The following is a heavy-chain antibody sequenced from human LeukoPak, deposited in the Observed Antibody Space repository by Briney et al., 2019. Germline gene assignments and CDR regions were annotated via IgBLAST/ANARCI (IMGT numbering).Heavy chain of an antibody. Sequence: PSETLSLTCTVSGGSISSSSYYWGWIRQPPGKGLEWIGSIYYSGSTYYNPSLKSRVTISVDTSKNQFSLKLSSVTAADTAVYYCARDLARPGPDAFDIWGQGTMVTVSS. V-gene: IGHV4-39*07. D-gene: IGHD6-6*01. CDR1: GGSISSSSYY. J-gene: IGHJ3*02. CDR2: IYYSGST. CDR3: ARDLARPGPDAFDI.